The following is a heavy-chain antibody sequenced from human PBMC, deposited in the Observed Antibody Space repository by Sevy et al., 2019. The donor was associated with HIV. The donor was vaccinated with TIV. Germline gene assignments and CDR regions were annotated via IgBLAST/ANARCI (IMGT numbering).Heavy chain of an antibody. CDR2: IYYTGGST. Sequence: SETLSLTCNVSGGSISSYYWSWIRQPPGKGLEWIGYIYYTGGSTKYNPSLQSRVTISVDMSKNQFSLRLSSVTATDTAVYYCARGGGYSSGPTYWGQGTLVTVSS. CDR1: GGSISSYY. D-gene: IGHD6-19*01. V-gene: IGHV4-59*13. CDR3: ARGGGYSSGPTY. J-gene: IGHJ4*02.